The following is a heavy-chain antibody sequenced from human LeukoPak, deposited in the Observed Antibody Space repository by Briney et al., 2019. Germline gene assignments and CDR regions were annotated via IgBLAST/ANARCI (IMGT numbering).Heavy chain of an antibody. Sequence: SETLSLTCTVSGDSISSSSYYWGWIRQPPGKGLEWIGNIYYSGSTYYHPSLKSRVSMSVDTSRNQFSLKLSSVTAADTAVYYCACGSNNWYNWFDPWGQGTLVTVSS. D-gene: IGHD1-1*01. CDR1: GDSISSSSYY. CDR3: ACGSNNWYNWFDP. V-gene: IGHV4-39*07. CDR2: IYYSGST. J-gene: IGHJ5*02.